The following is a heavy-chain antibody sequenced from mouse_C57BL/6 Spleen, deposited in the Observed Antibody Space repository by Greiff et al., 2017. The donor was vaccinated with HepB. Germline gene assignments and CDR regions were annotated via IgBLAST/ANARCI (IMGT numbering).Heavy chain of an antibody. CDR1: GFNIKNNY. J-gene: IGHJ2*01. Sequence: EVQLQQSVAELVRPGASVKLSCTASGFNIKNNYMHWVKQRPEQGLEWIGRIDPANGNTKYAPKFQGKATITADTSSNTAYLQLSSLTSEDTAIYYCARCLSYFDYWGQGTTLTVSS. V-gene: IGHV14-3*01. D-gene: IGHD3-2*02. CDR2: IDPANGNT. CDR3: ARCLSYFDY.